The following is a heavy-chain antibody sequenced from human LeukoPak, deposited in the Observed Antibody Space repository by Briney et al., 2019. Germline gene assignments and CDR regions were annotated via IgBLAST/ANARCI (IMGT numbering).Heavy chain of an antibody. CDR3: AKDSSIAARKPDY. J-gene: IGHJ4*02. CDR1: GFTFSNYA. D-gene: IGHD6-6*01. CDR2: ISGSGGTT. V-gene: IGHV3-23*01. Sequence: GGSLRLSCAASGFTFSNYAMSWVRQAPGKGLEWVSAISGSGGTTYYADSVKGRFIISRDNSKNTLYLQMNSLRAEDTAVYYCAKDSSIAARKPDYWGQGSLVTVSS.